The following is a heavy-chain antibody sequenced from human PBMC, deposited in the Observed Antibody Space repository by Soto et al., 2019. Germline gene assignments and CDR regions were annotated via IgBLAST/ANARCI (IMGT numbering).Heavy chain of an antibody. CDR2: IYPGDSDT. CDR1: GYSFTSYW. CDR3: ARHGDIYCGGDCYYYYYYGMDV. Sequence: GESLKISCKGSGYSFTSYWIGWVRQMPGKGLEWMGIIYPGDSDTRYSPTFQGQVTISADKSISTAYLQWSSLKASDTAMYYCARHGDIYCGGDCYYYYYYGMDVWGQGTTVTVSS. J-gene: IGHJ6*02. D-gene: IGHD2-21*02. V-gene: IGHV5-51*01.